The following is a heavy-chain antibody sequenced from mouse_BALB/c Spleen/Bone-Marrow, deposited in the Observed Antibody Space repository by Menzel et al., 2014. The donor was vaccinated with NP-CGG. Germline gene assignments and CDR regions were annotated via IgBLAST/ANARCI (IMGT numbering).Heavy chain of an antibody. V-gene: IGHV2-9*02. CDR1: GFSLTTYG. CDR2: IWAGGST. CDR3: ARGVRHFDY. J-gene: IGHJ2*01. Sequence: VKLQESGPGLVAPSQSLSITCTVSGFSLTTYGVHWVRQPPGKGLEWLGVIWAGGSTNYTSALMSRLSISKDNSKSQVFLKMNSLQTDDTAMYYCARGVRHFDYWGQGATLTVS.